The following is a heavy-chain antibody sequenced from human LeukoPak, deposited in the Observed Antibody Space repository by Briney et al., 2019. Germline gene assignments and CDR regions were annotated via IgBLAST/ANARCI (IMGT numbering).Heavy chain of an antibody. CDR1: GFTFDDYA. CDR2: ISWNSGSI. J-gene: IGHJ4*02. D-gene: IGHD2-2*01. Sequence: PGGSLRLSCAASGFTFDDYAMHWVRQAPGKGLEWVSGISWNSGSIGYADSVKGRFTISRDNAKNSLYLQMNSLRAEDTAVYYCARDKYGYWGQGTLVTVSS. CDR3: ARDKYGY. V-gene: IGHV3-9*01.